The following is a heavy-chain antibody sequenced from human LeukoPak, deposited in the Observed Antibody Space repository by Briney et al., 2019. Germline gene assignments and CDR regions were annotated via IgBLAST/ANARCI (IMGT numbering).Heavy chain of an antibody. CDR3: ARVNNYDILSSFDY. V-gene: IGHV1-18*01. CDR2: ISAYNGNT. CDR1: GHTFTSYG. Sequence: ASVKVSCKASGHTFTSYGISWVRQAPGQGLEWMGWISAYNGNTNYAQNLQGRVTMTTDTSTSTAYMELRSLGSDDTAVYYCARVNNYDILSSFDYWGQGTLVTVSS. D-gene: IGHD3-9*01. J-gene: IGHJ4*02.